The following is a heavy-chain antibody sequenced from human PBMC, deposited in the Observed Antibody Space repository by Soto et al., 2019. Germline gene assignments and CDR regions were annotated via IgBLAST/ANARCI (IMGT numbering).Heavy chain of an antibody. CDR2: ISCNSGNI. Sequence: AGGSLRLSCAASGFSFDGYAMNRVRQPPGKGLDRVSGISCNSGNIAYADCVKGRFTISRDNAKNSLYLQMNCLRAEDTALYYCVKASAYSSSQGWFDPWGQGTMVTVCS. CDR1: GFSFDGYA. D-gene: IGHD6-6*01. CDR3: VKASAYSSSQGWFDP. J-gene: IGHJ5*02. V-gene: IGHV3-9*01.